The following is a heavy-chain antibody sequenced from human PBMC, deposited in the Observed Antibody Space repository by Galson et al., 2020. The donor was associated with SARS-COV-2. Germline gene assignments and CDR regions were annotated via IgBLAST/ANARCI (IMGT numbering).Heavy chain of an antibody. CDR3: ARGLYYYNSSGSARLDAFDI. CDR1: GASVSSGSNY. J-gene: IGHJ3*02. V-gene: IGHV4-61*01. Sequence: SETLSLTCTVSGASVSSGSNYWGWIRQPPGKGREWIGYNYYSGSTNYNPSPKSRVTISVDTSKHPFSLKLSSVTAADTAVYYCARGLYYYNSSGSARLDAFDIWGQGTMVTVSS. CDR2: NYYSGST. D-gene: IGHD3-22*01.